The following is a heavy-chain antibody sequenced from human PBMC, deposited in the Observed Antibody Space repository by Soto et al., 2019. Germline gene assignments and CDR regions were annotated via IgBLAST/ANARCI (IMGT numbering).Heavy chain of an antibody. CDR1: GGSFSNYI. CDR3: ARGLFGQQWLVGFDT. V-gene: IGHV1-69*13. Sequence: VASVKVSCKASGGSFSNYIFAWVRQAPGQGLEWMGGTIPMFATAQYAQKLQGRVTITADESTSTVYMELTSLTSDDTAVYYCARGLFGQQWLVGFDTWGQGTLVTVSS. J-gene: IGHJ4*02. D-gene: IGHD6-19*01. CDR2: TIPMFATA.